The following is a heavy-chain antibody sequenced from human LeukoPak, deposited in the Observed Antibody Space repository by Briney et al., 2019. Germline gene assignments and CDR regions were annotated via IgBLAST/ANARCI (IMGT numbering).Heavy chain of an antibody. D-gene: IGHD4-17*01. CDR2: IYSGGTT. J-gene: IGHJ2*01. V-gene: IGHV3-66*01. CDR1: GFTVSSNH. Sequence: PGGSLRPSCVASGFTVSSNHMNWVRQAPGKGLEWVSVIYSGGTTYYADSVRGRFTISRDISKNTLYLQMNSLRAEDTAVYYCAREAAVTPGVRYFDLWGRGTLVTVSS. CDR3: AREAAVTPGVRYFDL.